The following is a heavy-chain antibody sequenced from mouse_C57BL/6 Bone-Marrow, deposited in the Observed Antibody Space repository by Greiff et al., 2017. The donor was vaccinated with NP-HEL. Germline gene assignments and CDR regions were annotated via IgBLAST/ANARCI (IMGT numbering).Heavy chain of an antibody. CDR3: ARRGLDGYFYAMDY. CDR2: ILPSIGRT. V-gene: IGHV15-2*01. Sequence: VQLQQSGSELRSPGSSVKLSCKDFDSEVFPIAYMSWVRQKPGHGFEWIGGILPSIGRTIYGEKFEDKATLDADTLSNTAYLELNSLTSEDSAIYYCARRGLDGYFYAMDYWGQGTSVTVSS. D-gene: IGHD2-3*01. J-gene: IGHJ4*01. CDR1: DSEVFPIAY.